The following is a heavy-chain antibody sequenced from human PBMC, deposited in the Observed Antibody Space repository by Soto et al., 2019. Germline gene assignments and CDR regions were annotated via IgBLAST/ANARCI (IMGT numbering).Heavy chain of an antibody. D-gene: IGHD3-9*01. CDR2: ISGGGGGT. J-gene: IGHJ4*02. Sequence: EVQLLESGGGLVQPGGSLRLSCSASGFIFSNYAMSWIRQAPGKGLEWVSSISGGGGGTHYADSVKGRFTISRDNSKRPLHLQINRLGTEETAVYYCAKGSQCDMLTAYHAFDFWGQGTLVTVSS. CDR1: GFIFSNYA. V-gene: IGHV3-23*01. CDR3: AKGSQCDMLTAYHAFDF.